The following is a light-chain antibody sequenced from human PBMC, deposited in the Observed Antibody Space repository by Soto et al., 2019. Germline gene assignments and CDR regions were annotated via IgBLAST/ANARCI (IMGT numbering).Light chain of an antibody. CDR2: RAS. CDR3: QHYETYSGT. CDR1: QIISTW. Sequence: DIQLTQSPSSLSASVGDRVTITCRASQIISTWLAWYQQKSGEAPKLLIYRASNLVSGVPSRFSGSGSGTEFTLTISVLQPDDFSIYYCQHYETYSGTFGPGTKVDL. V-gene: IGKV1-5*03. J-gene: IGKJ3*01.